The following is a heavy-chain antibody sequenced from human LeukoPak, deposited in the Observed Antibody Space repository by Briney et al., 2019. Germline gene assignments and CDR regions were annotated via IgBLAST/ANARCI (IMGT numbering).Heavy chain of an antibody. CDR2: ISAYNGNT. CDR3: ARDCPNGSGSCRPGSDY. CDR1: GYTFTSYG. V-gene: IGHV1-18*01. J-gene: IGHJ4*02. D-gene: IGHD3-10*01. Sequence: ASVKVSCKASGYTFTSYGISWVRQAPGQGLEWMGWISAYNGNTNYAQKLQGRVTMTTDTSTSTAYMELRGLRSDDTAVYYCARDCPNGSGSCRPGSDYWGQGTLVTVSS.